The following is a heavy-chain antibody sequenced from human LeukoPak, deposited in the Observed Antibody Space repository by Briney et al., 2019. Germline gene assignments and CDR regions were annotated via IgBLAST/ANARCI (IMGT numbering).Heavy chain of an antibody. CDR2: IKEDGSAK. V-gene: IGHV3-7*01. CDR3: VRDSPGYGAYDFD. Sequence: PGGALRLSCAASGFTLSSYGMSWVGQAPGQGREWVANIKEDGSAKYYVDSVKGRFTISRDNAKNSLYLQMNNLSAEDTAVYYCVRDSPGYGAYDFDWGQGTLVTVSS. CDR1: GFTLSSYG. J-gene: IGHJ4*02. D-gene: IGHD5-12*01.